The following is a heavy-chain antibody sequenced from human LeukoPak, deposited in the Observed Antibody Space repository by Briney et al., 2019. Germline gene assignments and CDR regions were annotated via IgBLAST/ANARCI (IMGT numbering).Heavy chain of an antibody. D-gene: IGHD6-19*01. V-gene: IGHV6-1*01. J-gene: IGHJ4*02. CDR1: GDSVSNNNAA. CDR2: TYYRSKWYT. Sequence: PSQTLSLTCAISGDSVSNNNAAWNWIRQSPSRGLEWLGRTYYRSKWYTDYAVSVSSRITINPDTSKNQFSLQLNSVTPEDTAVYYCAREGYSSGWVDYWGQGTLVTVSS. CDR3: AREGYSSGWVDY.